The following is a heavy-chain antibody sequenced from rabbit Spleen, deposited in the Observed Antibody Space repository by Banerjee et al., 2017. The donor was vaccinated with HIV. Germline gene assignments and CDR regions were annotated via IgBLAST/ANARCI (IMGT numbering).Heavy chain of an antibody. CDR2: IYTGNGKN. V-gene: IGHV1S45*01. J-gene: IGHJ4*01. D-gene: IGHD1-1*01. CDR1: GFSFSSGYD. CDR3: TRDDGSGHYIDGYFNL. Sequence: QEQLVESGGGLVQPGASLTLTCTASGFSFSSGYDMSWVRQAPGKGLEWIGFIYTGNGKNYYASWAKGRFTISKTSSTTVTLQVTSLTAADTATYFCTRDDGSGHYIDGYFNLWGQGTLVTVS.